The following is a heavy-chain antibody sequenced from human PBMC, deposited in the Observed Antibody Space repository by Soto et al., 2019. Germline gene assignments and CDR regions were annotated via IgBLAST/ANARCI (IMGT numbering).Heavy chain of an antibody. J-gene: IGHJ6*02. D-gene: IGHD4-4*01. CDR1: GFTFTYSW. V-gene: IGHV3-15*07. Sequence: EVQLVESGGGLVKPGESLRLSCAASGFTFTYSWLNWVRQVPGKGLEWVGRIKGKTDGGTTDYAAPVKGRFTISRDDSKNTLYLQMNNLKTEDTAVYYCTTDDHSNSYYWYTMDVGGRWTTVTVSS. CDR2: IKGKTDGGTT. CDR3: TTDDHSNSYYWYTMDV.